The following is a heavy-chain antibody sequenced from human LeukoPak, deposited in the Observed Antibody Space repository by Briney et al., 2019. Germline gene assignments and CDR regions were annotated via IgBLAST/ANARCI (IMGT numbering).Heavy chain of an antibody. J-gene: IGHJ4*02. CDR3: ARRPMSLVRGDY. CDR1: GGSISSSSYY. D-gene: IGHD3-10*02. CDR2: IYYSGST. Sequence: PSETLSLTCTVSGGSISSSSYYWGWIRQPPGKGLEWIGSIYYSGSTYYNPSLKSRVTISVDTSKNQFSLKLSSVTAADTAVYYCARRPMSLVRGDYWGQGTLVTVSS. V-gene: IGHV4-39*07.